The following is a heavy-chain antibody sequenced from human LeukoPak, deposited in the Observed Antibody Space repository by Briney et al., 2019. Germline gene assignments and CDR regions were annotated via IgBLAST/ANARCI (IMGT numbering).Heavy chain of an antibody. Sequence: ASVKVSRKASGYTFSGYYMYWVRQAPGQGLEWMGWINPASGGTNYAQKFQGRVTMTRDTSISTAYMELSRLRSDDTAVYYCARDATFGELPHWGQGTLVTVSS. CDR3: ARDATFGELPH. CDR2: INPASGGT. CDR1: GYTFSGYY. D-gene: IGHD3-10*01. J-gene: IGHJ4*02. V-gene: IGHV1-2*02.